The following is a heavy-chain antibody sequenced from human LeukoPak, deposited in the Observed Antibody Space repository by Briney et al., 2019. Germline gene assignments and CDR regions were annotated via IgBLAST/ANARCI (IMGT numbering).Heavy chain of an antibody. D-gene: IGHD5-18*01. Sequence: ASVKVSFKASGGTFSSYAISWVRQAPGQGLEWMGRIIPILGIANYAQKFQGRVTITADKSTSTAYMELSSLRSEDTAVYYCARDSTAMVTPGNWFDPWGQGTLVTVSS. V-gene: IGHV1-69*04. J-gene: IGHJ5*02. CDR3: ARDSTAMVTPGNWFDP. CDR2: IIPILGIA. CDR1: GGTFSSYA.